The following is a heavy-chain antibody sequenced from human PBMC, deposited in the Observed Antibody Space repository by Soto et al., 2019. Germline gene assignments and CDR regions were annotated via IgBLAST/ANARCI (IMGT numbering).Heavy chain of an antibody. J-gene: IGHJ6*02. V-gene: IGHV3-64*01. CDR3: ARRIPFGYGMDV. CDR1: GFTFSSYA. D-gene: IGHD2-21*01. Sequence: EVQLVESGGGLVQPGGSLRLSCAASGFTFSSYAMHWVRQAPAKGLEYVSVITSSGGNTDYASSVKGRFTISRDNSKNTLYLQMGSLRAEDMAVYYCARRIPFGYGMDVWGQGTTVTVSS. CDR2: ITSSGGNT.